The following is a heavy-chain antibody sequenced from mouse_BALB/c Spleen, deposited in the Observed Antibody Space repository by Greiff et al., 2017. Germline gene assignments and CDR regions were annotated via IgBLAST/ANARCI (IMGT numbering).Heavy chain of an antibody. CDR3: ARSGGYDYFDY. V-gene: IGHV5-17*02. CDR1: GFTFSSFG. J-gene: IGHJ2*01. Sequence: EVKLMESGGGLVQPGGSRKLSCAASGFTFSSFGMHWVRQAPEKGLEWVAYISSGSSTIYYADTVKGRFTISRDNPKNTLFLQMTSLRSEDTAMYYCARSGGYDYFDYWGQGTTLTVSS. CDR2: ISSGSSTI. D-gene: IGHD2-2*01.